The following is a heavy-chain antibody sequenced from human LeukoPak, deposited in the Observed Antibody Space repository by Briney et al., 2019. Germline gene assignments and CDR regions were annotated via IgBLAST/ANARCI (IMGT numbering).Heavy chain of an antibody. CDR1: GFTFSSYG. D-gene: IGHD3-10*01. CDR3: AKGGAVRGVQSGRFDD. Sequence: PGGSLRLSCAASGFTFSSYGMSWVRQAPGKGLEWVSGITGSGGTTFYADSVQGRFTISRDNSRSTLFLQMNSLTADDTAAYYCAKGGAVRGVQSGRFDDWGQRTLVTVSS. CDR2: ITGSGGTT. J-gene: IGHJ4*02. V-gene: IGHV3-23*01.